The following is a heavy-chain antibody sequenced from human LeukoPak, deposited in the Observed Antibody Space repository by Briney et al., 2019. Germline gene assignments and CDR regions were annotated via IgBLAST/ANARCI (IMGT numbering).Heavy chain of an antibody. J-gene: IGHJ4*02. Sequence: PGGSLRLSCAASGIIFSSYSMNWVRQAPGKGLEWVSYISSSSSTIYYADSVKGRFTISRDNAKNSLYLQMNSLRAEDTAVYYCARDIYYDSSGYYGSVYWGQGTLVTVSS. CDR3: ARDIYYDSSGYYGSVY. CDR2: ISSSSSTI. D-gene: IGHD3-22*01. CDR1: GIIFSSYS. V-gene: IGHV3-48*04.